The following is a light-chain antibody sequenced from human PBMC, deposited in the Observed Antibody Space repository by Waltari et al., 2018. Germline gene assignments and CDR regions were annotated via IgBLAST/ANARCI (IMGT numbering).Light chain of an antibody. CDR2: AAS. J-gene: IGKJ4*01. CDR3: QQSYTTPPRT. Sequence: DIQMTHSPSPLSASVGDRVTINCRASQGISSYLNWYQQKPGTAPKLLIYAASSLQSGVPSRFSGSGSGTDFTLTISSLQPEDFATYYCQQSYTTPPRTFGGGTKVEIK. CDR1: QGISSY. V-gene: IGKV1-39*01.